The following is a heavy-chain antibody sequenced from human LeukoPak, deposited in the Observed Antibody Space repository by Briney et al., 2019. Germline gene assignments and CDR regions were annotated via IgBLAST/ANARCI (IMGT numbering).Heavy chain of an antibody. CDR1: GISFSSHG. CDR3: AREGRKYGSGSLYYFDH. V-gene: IGHV3-33*01. D-gene: IGHD3-10*01. J-gene: IGHJ4*02. CDR2: IWYDGSNI. Sequence: GTSLRLSCAASGISFSSHGMHWVRQAPGKGLEWVAVIWYDGSNIYYADSVKGRFTISRDNSKNTLYLQMNSLRAEDTAVYYCAREGRKYGSGSLYYFDHWGQGTLVAVSS.